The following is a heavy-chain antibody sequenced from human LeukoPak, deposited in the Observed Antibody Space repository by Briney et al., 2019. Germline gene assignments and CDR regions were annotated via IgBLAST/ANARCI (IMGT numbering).Heavy chain of an antibody. Sequence: GGSLRLSCAASEFTFSSYWMSWVGQAAGKGLEWVANIKQDGGEKYYLDSVKGRFTVSRDNAKNSLYLQMNSLRAEDTAVYYCARVGARQILEYWGQGTLVTVSS. J-gene: IGHJ4*02. V-gene: IGHV3-7*01. CDR2: IKQDGGEK. D-gene: IGHD4-17*01. CDR3: ARVGARQILEY. CDR1: EFTFSSYW.